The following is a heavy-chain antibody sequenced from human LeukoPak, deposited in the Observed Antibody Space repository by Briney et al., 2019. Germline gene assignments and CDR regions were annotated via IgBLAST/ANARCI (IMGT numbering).Heavy chain of an antibody. CDR3: TGVFCATTTCPGYGNYYYFMDV. V-gene: IGHV1-24*01. J-gene: IGHJ6*03. CDR1: GFTPRELS. D-gene: IGHD2-2*01. CDR2: FVLMVGVA. Sequence: ASAKDSCKVSGFTPRELSMHWVRHTPEKGLGRVGGFVLMVGVAVYAEKFRGRVSLTDDRPSNTACMDLSSLGPDDTAVYYATGVFCATTTCPGYGNYYYFMDVWGEGTTVTV.